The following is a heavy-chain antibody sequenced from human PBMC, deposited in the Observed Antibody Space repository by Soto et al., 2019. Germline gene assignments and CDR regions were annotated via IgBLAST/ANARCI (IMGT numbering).Heavy chain of an antibody. D-gene: IGHD2-2*01. CDR1: GFTFSSYA. J-gene: IGHJ6*03. CDR2: ISGSGGST. Sequence: PGGSLRLSCAASGFTFSSYAMSWVRQAPGKGLEWVSAISGSGGSTYYADSVKGRFTISRDNSKNTLYLQMNSLRAEDTAVYYCAKSPPRYCSSTSCYSDYYYYYMDVWGKGTTVTVSS. V-gene: IGHV3-23*01. CDR3: AKSPPRYCSSTSCYSDYYYYYMDV.